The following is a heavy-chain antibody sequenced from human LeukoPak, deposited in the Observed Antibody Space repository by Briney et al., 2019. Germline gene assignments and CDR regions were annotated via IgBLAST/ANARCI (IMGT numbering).Heavy chain of an antibody. CDR1: GFIFTNYF. D-gene: IGHD3-3*01. V-gene: IGHV3-7*01. CDR3: ATDRGWRTSGYYLYYFEY. J-gene: IGHJ4*02. Sequence: GGSLRLSCAASGFIFTNYFMSWVRKAPGKGLEWVASIKHDGSEKYYVDSVRGRFTISRDNTMNSLYLQMSSLRAEDTAVYYCATDRGWRTSGYYLYYFEYWGQGTLVTYSS. CDR2: IKHDGSEK.